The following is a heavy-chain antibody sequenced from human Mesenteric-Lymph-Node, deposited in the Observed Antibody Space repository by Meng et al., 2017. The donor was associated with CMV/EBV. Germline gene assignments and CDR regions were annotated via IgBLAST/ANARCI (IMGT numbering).Heavy chain of an antibody. Sequence: GESLKISCAASGFTFDDYTMHWVRQAPGKGLEWVSSISGSGRTTYYADSVKGRFTISRDNSKNTLYLQMNSLRTEDTAVYYCARETGSSTWVYYFYGMDVWGQGTTVTVSS. CDR2: ISGSGRTT. CDR1: GFTFDDYT. D-gene: IGHD6-13*01. V-gene: IGHV3-43*01. J-gene: IGHJ6*02. CDR3: ARETGSSTWVYYFYGMDV.